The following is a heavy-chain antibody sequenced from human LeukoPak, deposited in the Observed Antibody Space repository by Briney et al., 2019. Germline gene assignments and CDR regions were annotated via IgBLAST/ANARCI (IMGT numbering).Heavy chain of an antibody. CDR2: MNANSGDT. CDR1: EYTFSNYY. D-gene: IGHD2-2*01. CDR3: ARRGPRYCSGTSCYDDYYGMDV. Sequence: ASVKVSCKASEYTFSNYYINWVRQAPGQGLEWMGCMNANSGDTEYAQKFQGRVTMTGNTSIGTGYMELSSLRSDDAAVYYCARRGPRYCSGTSCYDDYYGMDVWGQGTTVTVSS. J-gene: IGHJ6*02. V-gene: IGHV1-8*01.